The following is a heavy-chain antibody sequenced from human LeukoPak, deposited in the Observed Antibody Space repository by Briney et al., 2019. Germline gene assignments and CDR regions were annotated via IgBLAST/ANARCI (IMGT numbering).Heavy chain of an antibody. D-gene: IGHD2-15*01. CDR2: ISSSSSYI. CDR1: GFTFSSYS. V-gene: IGHV3-21*01. Sequence: GGSLRLSCAASGFTFSSYSMNWVRQAPGKGLEWVSSISSSSSYIYYADSVKGRFTISRDNAKNSLYLQMNSLRAEDTAVYYCARDFTGVVGYCSGGSCPTLDYWGQGTLVTVSS. CDR3: ARDFTGVVGYCSGGSCPTLDY. J-gene: IGHJ4*02.